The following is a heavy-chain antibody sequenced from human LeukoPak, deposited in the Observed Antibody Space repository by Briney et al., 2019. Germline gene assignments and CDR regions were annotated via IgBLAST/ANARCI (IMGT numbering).Heavy chain of an antibody. D-gene: IGHD6-19*01. CDR1: GFTFSNYG. Sequence: GGSLRLSCAASGFTFSNYGMHWVRQAPGKGLEWVAVISYDGSNKYYADSVKGRFTISRDNSKNTLFLEMNSLRAEDTAVYYCAKALTSGWYLDAFNIWGQGTMVTVSS. V-gene: IGHV3-30*18. CDR2: ISYDGSNK. J-gene: IGHJ3*02. CDR3: AKALTSGWYLDAFNI.